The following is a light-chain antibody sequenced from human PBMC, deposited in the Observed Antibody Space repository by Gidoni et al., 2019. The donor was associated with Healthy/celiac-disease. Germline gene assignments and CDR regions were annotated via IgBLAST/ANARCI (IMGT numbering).Light chain of an antibody. CDR3: QAWDSSTAVYV. CDR1: KLGDKY. Sequence: SYELTRPPSVPVSPGQTASIPCSGDKLGDKYACWYQQKPGQSPVLVIYQDSKRPSGIPERFSGSNSGNTATLTISGTQAMDEADYYCQAWDSSTAVYVFGTGTKVTVL. V-gene: IGLV3-1*01. J-gene: IGLJ1*01. CDR2: QDS.